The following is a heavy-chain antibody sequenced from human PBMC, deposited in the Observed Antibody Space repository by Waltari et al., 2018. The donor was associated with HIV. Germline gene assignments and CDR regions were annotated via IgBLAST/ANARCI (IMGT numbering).Heavy chain of an antibody. D-gene: IGHD3-10*01. V-gene: IGHV3-33*05. CDR1: GFTFSNHA. CDR2: LSYDGSDK. Sequence: QVQLVESGGGVDQPGRSLRLSCAASGFTFSNHALHWLRQAPGKGLEWVAVLSYDGSDKYYADSVRGRFTISRDNSKNTLYLQMNNLRAEDTAVYFCARRGVLTYYYTMDVWGQGTTVTVSS. CDR3: ARRGVLTYYYTMDV. J-gene: IGHJ6*02.